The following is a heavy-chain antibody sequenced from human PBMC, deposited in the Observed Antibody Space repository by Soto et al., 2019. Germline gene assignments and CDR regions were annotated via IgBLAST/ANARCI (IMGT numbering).Heavy chain of an antibody. CDR3: ASLAVAGTGYYYYGMDV. CDR2: IYYSGST. Sequence: SETLSLTCTVSGGSVSSGSYYWSWIRQPPGKGLEWIGYIYYSGSTNYNPSLKSRVTISVDTSKNQFSLKLSSVTAADTAVYYCASLAVAGTGYYYYGMDVWGQGTTVIVSS. CDR1: GGSVSSGSYY. V-gene: IGHV4-61*01. J-gene: IGHJ6*02. D-gene: IGHD6-19*01.